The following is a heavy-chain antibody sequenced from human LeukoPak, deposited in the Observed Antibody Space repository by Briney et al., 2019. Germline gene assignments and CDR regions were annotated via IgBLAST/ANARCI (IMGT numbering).Heavy chain of an antibody. D-gene: IGHD2-2*01. CDR2: IYYSGST. V-gene: IGHV4-59*01. Sequence: PSETLSLTCTVSGGSISSYYWSWIRQPPGKGLEWIGYIYYSGSTNYNPYLKSRVTISVDTSKNQFSLKLSSVTAADTAVYYCARDACSSTSCPYYFDYWGQGTLVTVSS. J-gene: IGHJ4*02. CDR3: ARDACSSTSCPYYFDY. CDR1: GGSISSYY.